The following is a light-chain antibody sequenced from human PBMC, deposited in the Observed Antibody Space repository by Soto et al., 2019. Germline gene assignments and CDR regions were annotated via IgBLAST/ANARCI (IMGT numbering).Light chain of an antibody. CDR3: LRYGDSPPAYT. Sequence: EIVLTQSPGTLSLSPGERATLSCRASQSVSSRNLAWYRQKPGQAPSLLIYGASNRATGIPDRFSGSGSGTDFTLTISRREPEDFAVYYCLRYGDSPPAYTFGQGTKLEIK. V-gene: IGKV3-20*01. CDR1: QSVSSRN. J-gene: IGKJ2*01. CDR2: GAS.